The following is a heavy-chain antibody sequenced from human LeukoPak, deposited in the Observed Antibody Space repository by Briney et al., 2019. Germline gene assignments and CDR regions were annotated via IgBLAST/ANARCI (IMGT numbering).Heavy chain of an antibody. D-gene: IGHD6-13*01. CDR1: GFTFDDYA. J-gene: IGHJ4*02. CDR3: ARVPQLGHGNFDY. CDR2: ISWNSGSI. Sequence: GGSLRLSCAASGFTFDDYAMHWVRQAPGKGLEWVSGISWNSGSIGYADSVKGRFTISRDNAKNSLYLQMNSLRAEDTAVYYCARVPQLGHGNFDYWGQGTLVTVSS. V-gene: IGHV3-9*01.